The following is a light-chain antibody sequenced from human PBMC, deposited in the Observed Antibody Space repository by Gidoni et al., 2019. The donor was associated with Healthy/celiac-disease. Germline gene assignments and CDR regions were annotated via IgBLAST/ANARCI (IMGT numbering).Light chain of an antibody. CDR3: QQSYSRT. CDR1: QSISSY. J-gene: IGKJ1*01. V-gene: IGKV1-39*01. CDR2: AAS. Sequence: DIQMTQSPSSLSASVGDIVTITCRASQSISSYLHWYQQKPGKAPKLLIYAASSLQSGFPSRCSGSGSVTDFTLTISSLQPEDFATYYCQQSYSRTFGQGTKVEIK.